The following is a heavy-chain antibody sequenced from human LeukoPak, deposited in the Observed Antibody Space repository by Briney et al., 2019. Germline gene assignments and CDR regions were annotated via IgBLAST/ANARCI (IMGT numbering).Heavy chain of an antibody. Sequence: SVKVSRKASGGTFSSYAISWVRQAPGQGLEWMGGIIPIFGTANYAQKFQGRVTITADESTSTAYMELSSLSSEDTAVYYCARDRSVVGATYNWFDPWGQGTLVTVSS. CDR1: GGTFSSYA. J-gene: IGHJ5*02. CDR3: ARDRSVVGATYNWFDP. D-gene: IGHD1-26*01. V-gene: IGHV1-69*13. CDR2: IIPIFGTA.